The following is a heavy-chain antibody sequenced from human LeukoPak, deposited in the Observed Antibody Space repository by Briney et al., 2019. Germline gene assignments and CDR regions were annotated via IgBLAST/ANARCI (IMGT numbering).Heavy chain of an antibody. CDR3: ARDLGVGWFDP. D-gene: IGHD3-16*01. J-gene: IGHJ5*02. V-gene: IGHV1-69*01. CDR1: GGDVSTYT. Sequence: GSSVKVSCKVSGGDVSTYTIAWVRRAPGQTLEWMGGIMPIFAAPNYAQNFQGRVTITADESTTTAYMELTSLTSDDTAMYYCARDLGVGWFDPWGQGTLVTVSS. CDR2: IMPIFAAP.